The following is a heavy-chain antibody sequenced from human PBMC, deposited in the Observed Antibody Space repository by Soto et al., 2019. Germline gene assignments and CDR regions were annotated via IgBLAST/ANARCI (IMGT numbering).Heavy chain of an antibody. CDR1: GGSISSGGYS. J-gene: IGHJ4*02. Sequence: SETLSLTCAVSGGSISSGGYSWSWIRQPPGKGLEWIGYIYHSGSTYYNPSLKSRVTISVDRSKNQFSLKLSSVTAADTAVYYCARGRTVATINYFDYWGQGTLVTVSS. D-gene: IGHD5-12*01. CDR2: IYHSGST. V-gene: IGHV4-30-2*01. CDR3: ARGRTVATINYFDY.